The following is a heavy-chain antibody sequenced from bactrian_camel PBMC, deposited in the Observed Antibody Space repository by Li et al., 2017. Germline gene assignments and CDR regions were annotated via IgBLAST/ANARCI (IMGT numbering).Heavy chain of an antibody. CDR1: GFTSSTYC. J-gene: IGHJ4*01. V-gene: IGHV3S1*01. Sequence: HVQLVESGGGSVQAGGSLRLSCLASGFTSSTYCMAWFRQAPGKEREGVARIWLRDITRKFAPEYADSVKGRFTIAKGQAKHTLYLQMNSLQPEDSAMYYCASDSYCTGGWPAQKTTGARGPRSPSP. D-gene: IGHD5*01. CDR3: ASDSYCTGGWPAQKTT. CDR2: IWLRDITRKFAP.